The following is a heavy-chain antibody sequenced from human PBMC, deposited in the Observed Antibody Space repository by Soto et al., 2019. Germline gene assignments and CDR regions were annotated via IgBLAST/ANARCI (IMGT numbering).Heavy chain of an antibody. V-gene: IGHV1-69*13. J-gene: IGHJ5*02. CDR1: GGTFSSYA. D-gene: IGHD6-13*01. Sequence: GASVKVSCKASGGTFSSYAISWVRQAPGQGLEWMGGIIPIFGTANYAQKFQGRVTITADESTSTAYMELSSLRSEDTAVYYCARDPSVYSSSRSYWFDPWGQGTLVTVSS. CDR3: ARDPSVYSSSRSYWFDP. CDR2: IIPIFGTA.